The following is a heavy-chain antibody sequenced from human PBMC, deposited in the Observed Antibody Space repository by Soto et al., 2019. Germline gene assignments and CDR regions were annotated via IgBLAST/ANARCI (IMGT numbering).Heavy chain of an antibody. CDR3: AREGGSGLLWFGELSYGMDV. CDR1: GYTFTSYY. CDR2: INPSGGST. V-gene: IGHV1-46*01. D-gene: IGHD3-10*01. Sequence: ASVKVSWKASGYTFTSYYMHWVRQAPRQGLEWMGIINPSGGSTSYAQKCQGRVTMTRDTSTSTVYMELSSLRSEDTAVYYCAREGGSGLLWFGELSYGMDVWGQGTTVTVSS. J-gene: IGHJ6*02.